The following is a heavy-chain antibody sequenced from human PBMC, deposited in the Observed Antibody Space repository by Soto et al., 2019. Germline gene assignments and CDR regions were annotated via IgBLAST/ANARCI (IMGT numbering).Heavy chain of an antibody. D-gene: IGHD5-12*01. CDR2: IYHSGST. V-gene: IGHV4-4*02. CDR3: ARGSRDSGWNWFDP. CDR1: GGSISSSNW. Sequence: ETLSLTCAVSGGSISSSNWWSWVRQPPGKGLEWIGEIYHSGSTNYNPSLKSRVTISVDKSKNQFSLKLSSVTAAGTAVYYCARGSRDSGWNWFDPWGQGTLVTVSS. J-gene: IGHJ5*02.